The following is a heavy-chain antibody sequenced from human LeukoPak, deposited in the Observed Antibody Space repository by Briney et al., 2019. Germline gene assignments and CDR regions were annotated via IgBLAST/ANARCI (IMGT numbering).Heavy chain of an antibody. CDR2: ISAYTGNT. CDR1: GYTFTNYG. V-gene: IGHV1-18*01. Sequence: SVKVSCKASGYTFTNYGISWVRQAPGQGLEWMGWISAYTGNTNYAQNFQGRVTMTTDTSTSTAFMELRSLRSDDTAVYYCARSGVGYFYDNTGYYPLDYWGQGTLVTVS. D-gene: IGHD3-22*01. CDR3: ARSGVGYFYDNTGYYPLDY. J-gene: IGHJ4*02.